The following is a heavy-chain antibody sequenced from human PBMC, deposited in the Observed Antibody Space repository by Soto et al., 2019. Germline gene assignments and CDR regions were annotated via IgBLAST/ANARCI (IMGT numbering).Heavy chain of an antibody. CDR3: ARHVVVVPAAIQNYYYGMDV. Sequence: GESLKISCKGSGYSFTSYWISWVRQMPGKGLEWMGRIDPSDSYTNYSPSFQGHVTISADKSISTAYLQWSSLKASDTAMYYCARHVVVVPAAIQNYYYGMDVWGQGTTVTSP. CDR2: IDPSDSYT. J-gene: IGHJ6*02. D-gene: IGHD2-2*02. CDR1: GYSFTSYW. V-gene: IGHV5-10-1*01.